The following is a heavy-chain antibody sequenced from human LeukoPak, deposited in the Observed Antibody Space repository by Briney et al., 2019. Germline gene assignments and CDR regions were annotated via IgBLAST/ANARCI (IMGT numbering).Heavy chain of an antibody. CDR3: AKDHSQNFDY. J-gene: IGHJ4*02. D-gene: IGHD5-18*01. CDR1: GFTFSNYG. CDR2: LRRDGSDK. Sequence: PGRSLRLSCAASGFTFSNYGMHWVRQAPGKGLEWVAFLRRDGSDKYYADSVKGRFTISRDNSKNTVYLQMNSLRPEDTAVYYCAKDHSQNFDYWGQGTLVTVSS. V-gene: IGHV3-30*02.